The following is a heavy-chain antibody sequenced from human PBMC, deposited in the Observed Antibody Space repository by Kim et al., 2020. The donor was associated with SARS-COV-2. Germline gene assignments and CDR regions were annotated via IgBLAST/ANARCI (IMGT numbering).Heavy chain of an antibody. CDR3: ARGEDYYAVQNYGMDV. J-gene: IGHJ6*02. V-gene: IGHV3-13*01. CDR2: IGTAGDT. D-gene: IGHD3-10*01. CDR1: GFTFSSYD. Sequence: GGSLRLSCAASGFTFSSYDMHWVRQATGKGLEWVSAIGTAGDTYYPGSVKGRFTISRENAKNSLYLQMNSLRTGDTAVYYCARGEDYYAVQNYGMDVWGQGTTVTVSS.